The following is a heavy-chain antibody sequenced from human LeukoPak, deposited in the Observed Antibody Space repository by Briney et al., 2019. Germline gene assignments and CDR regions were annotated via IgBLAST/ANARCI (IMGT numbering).Heavy chain of an antibody. D-gene: IGHD1-26*01. V-gene: IGHV3-23*01. J-gene: IGHJ4*02. CDR3: AKDWGGREWALYYFDY. Sequence: GGSLRLSCAASGFTFSSYAMSWVRQAPGKGLEWVSAISGSGGSTYYADSVKGRFTISRDNSKNTLYLQMNSLRAEDTAVYYCAKDWGGREWALYYFDYWGQGTLVTVSS. CDR1: GFTFSSYA. CDR2: ISGSGGST.